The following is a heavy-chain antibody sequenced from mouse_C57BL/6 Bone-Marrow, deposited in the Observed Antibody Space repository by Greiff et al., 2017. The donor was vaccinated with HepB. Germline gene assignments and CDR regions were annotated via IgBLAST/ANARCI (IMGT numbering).Heavy chain of an antibody. D-gene: IGHD1-1*01. CDR3: ARSRSTTVVADWYFDV. CDR1: GYTFTDYY. Sequence: QVQLQQSGAELVKPGASVKISCKASGYTFTDYYINWVKQRPGQGLEWIGKIGPGSGSTYYNEKFKGKATLTADKSSSTAYMQLSSLTSEDSAVYFCARSRSTTVVADWYFDVWGTGTTVTVSS. V-gene: IGHV1-77*01. CDR2: IGPGSGST. J-gene: IGHJ1*03.